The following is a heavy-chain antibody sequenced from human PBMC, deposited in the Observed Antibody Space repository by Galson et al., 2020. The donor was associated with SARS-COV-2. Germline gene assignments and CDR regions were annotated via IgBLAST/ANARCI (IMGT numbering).Heavy chain of an antibody. V-gene: IGHV3-30*03. CDR1: GFTFSSYG. CDR3: ARVYSGSYGVFDY. CDR2: ISYDGSNK. Sequence: GESLKISCAASGFTFSSYGMHWVRQAPGKGLEWVAVISYDGSNKYYADSVKGRFTISRDNSKNTLYLQMNSLRAEDTAVYYCARVYSGSYGVFDYWGQGTLVTVSS. J-gene: IGHJ4*02. D-gene: IGHD3-10*01.